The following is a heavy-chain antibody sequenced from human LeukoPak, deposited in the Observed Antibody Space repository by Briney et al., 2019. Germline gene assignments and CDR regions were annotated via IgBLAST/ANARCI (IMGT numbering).Heavy chain of an antibody. CDR1: GYTFTSYA. D-gene: IGHD5-24*01. V-gene: IGHV1-3*01. CDR2: INAGNGNT. Sequence: ASVKVSCKASGYTFTSYAMHWVRQAPGQRLEWMGWINAGNGNTKYSQKFQGRVTITRDTSASTAYMELSSLRSEDTAVYYCARDLGRDGYNRFDYWGQGTLVTVSS. CDR3: ARDLGRDGYNRFDY. J-gene: IGHJ4*02.